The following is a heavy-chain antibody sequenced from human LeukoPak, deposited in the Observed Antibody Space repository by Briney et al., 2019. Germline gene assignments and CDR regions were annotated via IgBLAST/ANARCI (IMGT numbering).Heavy chain of an antibody. J-gene: IGHJ6*03. CDR1: GGSITSDDYY. CDR2: IYHTGST. V-gene: IGHV4-30-2*01. Sequence: PSQTLSLTCTVSGGSITSDDYYWSWIRQPPGKGLEWIGYIYHTGSTYYNPSLKSRVTISVDRSKNQFSLKLSSVTAADTAVYYCASVPAAIDYHYYMHVWGKGTTVTVSS. D-gene: IGHD2-2*02. CDR3: ASVPAAIDYHYYMHV.